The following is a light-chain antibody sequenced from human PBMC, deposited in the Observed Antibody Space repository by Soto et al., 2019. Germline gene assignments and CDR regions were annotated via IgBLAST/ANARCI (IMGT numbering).Light chain of an antibody. CDR3: AAWDDSLSGHYV. Sequence: QSALTQRPAGSGTPGQRVTISCSESSSNIGSNYVYWYQQLPGTAPKLLIYRNNQRPSGVPDRFSGSKSGTSASLAISGLRSEDEADYYCAAWDDSLSGHYVFGTGTKVTVL. CDR1: SSNIGSNY. CDR2: RNN. J-gene: IGLJ1*01. V-gene: IGLV1-47*01.